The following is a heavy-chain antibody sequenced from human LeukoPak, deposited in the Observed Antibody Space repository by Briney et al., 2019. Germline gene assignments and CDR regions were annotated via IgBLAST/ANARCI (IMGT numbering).Heavy chain of an antibody. Sequence: GGSLRLSCAASGFTFSSYWMSWVRQAPGKGLEWVANIKQDGSEKYYVDSVKGRFTISRDNAKNSLYLQMNSLRAEDTAVYYCARWRITIFGVASPTDYWGQGTLVTVSS. CDR3: ARWRITIFGVASPTDY. CDR2: IKQDGSEK. V-gene: IGHV3-7*01. CDR1: GFTFSSYW. J-gene: IGHJ4*02. D-gene: IGHD3-3*01.